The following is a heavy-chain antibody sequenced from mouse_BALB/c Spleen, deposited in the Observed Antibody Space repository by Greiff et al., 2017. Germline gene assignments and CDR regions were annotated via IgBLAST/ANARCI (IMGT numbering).Heavy chain of an antibody. CDR1: GFTFSSYG. D-gene: IGHD2-10*02. CDR3: AREKYGNLEY. V-gene: IGHV5-6-3*01. Sequence: EVQLVESGGGLVQPGGSLKLSCAASGFTFSSYGMSWVRQTPDKRLELVATINSNGGSTYYPDSVKGRFTISRDNAKNTLYLQMSSLKSEDTAMYYCAREKYGNLEYWGQGTTLTVSS. CDR2: INSNGGST. J-gene: IGHJ2*01.